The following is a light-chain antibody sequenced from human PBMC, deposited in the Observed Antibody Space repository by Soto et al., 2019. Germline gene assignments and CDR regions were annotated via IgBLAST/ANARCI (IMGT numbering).Light chain of an antibody. CDR2: GAV. CDR1: RVISANY. Sequence: EIVLTQSPGTLSLSPGERATLSCRASRVISANYLAWYQQKPGQAPRLLIYGAVTRATGIPNRFSGGGSGTEFTLTISRLEPEDFAVYFCQQYVTSPLTFGGGTKVDI. J-gene: IGKJ4*01. V-gene: IGKV3-20*01. CDR3: QQYVTSPLT.